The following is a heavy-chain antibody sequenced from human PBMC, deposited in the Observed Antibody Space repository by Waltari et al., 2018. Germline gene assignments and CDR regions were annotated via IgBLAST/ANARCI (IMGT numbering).Heavy chain of an antibody. V-gene: IGHV4-4*02. CDR3: ARGRGSNINTVRGVFDI. D-gene: IGHD3-10*01. Sequence: QVPLQESGPGLVQPSGTLSLTCDVSVGSTSRTYWWHLVRQPPGKGLEWIGEIYHTVNTNYKPSLKRRVTISLDKSKNQFSLKLTSVTAADTAVYFCARGRGSNINTVRGVFDIWGQGTTVIVSS. CDR2: IYHTVNT. J-gene: IGHJ3*02. CDR1: VGSTSRTYW.